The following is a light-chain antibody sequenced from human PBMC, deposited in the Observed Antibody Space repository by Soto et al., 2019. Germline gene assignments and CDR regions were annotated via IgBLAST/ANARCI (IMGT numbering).Light chain of an antibody. J-gene: IGKJ1*01. CDR3: QQCNSSPRT. Sequence: IVMTQSPATVSASPGERVTLSCRASQSVSGNVAWYHQKPGQPPRLLVNGASTTATDIPARFFGSGSETDFTLTITRLQSDDFGTYYCQQCNSSPRTFGQGTKVEIK. V-gene: IGKV3-15*01. CDR2: GAS. CDR1: QSVSGN.